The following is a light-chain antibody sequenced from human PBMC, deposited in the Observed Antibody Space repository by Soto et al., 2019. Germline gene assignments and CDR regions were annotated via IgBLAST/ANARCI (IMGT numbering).Light chain of an antibody. J-gene: IGLJ2*01. CDR1: SSNIGAGFD. CDR2: GNT. V-gene: IGLV1-40*01. Sequence: QSVLTQPPSVTGAPGQRVTISCTGTSSNIGAGFDVNWYRQVPGRAPKLLIRGNTNRPSGVPDRVSDSRSGTSASLAITGLQAEDEADYYFQSYDISLVGLLFGGGTKVTVL. CDR3: QSYDISLVGLL.